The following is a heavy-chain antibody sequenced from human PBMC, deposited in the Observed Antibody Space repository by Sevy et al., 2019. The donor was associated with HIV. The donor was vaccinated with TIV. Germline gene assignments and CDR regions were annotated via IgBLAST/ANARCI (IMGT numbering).Heavy chain of an antibody. CDR2: LSFGCGKI. Sequence: GGSLRLSCAASGFTFSKYSMSWVRQPPGKGLEWVSTLSFGCGKINYADSVKGRFTISRDNSKSSVYLQMNNLRPEDTAMYYCAREGCTKPHDYWGQGTLVTVSS. CDR1: GFTFSKYS. D-gene: IGHD2-8*01. J-gene: IGHJ4*02. V-gene: IGHV3-23*01. CDR3: AREGCTKPHDY.